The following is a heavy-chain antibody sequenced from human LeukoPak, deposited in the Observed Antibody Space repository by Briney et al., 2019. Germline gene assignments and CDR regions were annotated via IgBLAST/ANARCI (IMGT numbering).Heavy chain of an antibody. CDR2: IKSKTDGGTT. J-gene: IGHJ4*02. Sequence: GGPLRLSCAASGFTFTNAWMGWVRQAPGKGLEWVGRIKSKTDGGTTEYAAPVKGRFTISRDDSKNTLYLQMNSLKIEDTGVYYCTTDRAIAVRPLFDFWGQGTLVSVSS. CDR3: TTDRAIAVRPLFDF. CDR1: GFTFTNAW. V-gene: IGHV3-15*01. D-gene: IGHD6-6*01.